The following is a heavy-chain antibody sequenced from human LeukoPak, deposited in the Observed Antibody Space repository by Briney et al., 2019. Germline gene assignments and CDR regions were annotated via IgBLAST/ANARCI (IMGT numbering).Heavy chain of an antibody. D-gene: IGHD4-17*01. V-gene: IGHV3-66*01. Sequence: GGSLRLSCAASGFTVSSNYMSWVRQAPGKGLEWVSVIYSGGSTYYADSVKGRSTISRDNSKNTLYLQMNSLRAEDTAVYYCARESYGDVTDAFDIWGQGTMVTVSS. CDR1: GFTVSSNY. CDR3: ARESYGDVTDAFDI. CDR2: IYSGGST. J-gene: IGHJ3*02.